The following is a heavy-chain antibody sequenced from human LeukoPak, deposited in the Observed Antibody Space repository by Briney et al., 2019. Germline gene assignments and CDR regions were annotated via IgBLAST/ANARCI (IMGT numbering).Heavy chain of an antibody. Sequence: ASVKVSCKASGYTFSGNYMHWVRQAPGQGLEWMGWINPNSGGTNYAQKFQGRVTMTRDTSISTAYMELSRLRSDDTAVYYCAREYSSSSSYYYYYMDVWGKGTTVTVSS. D-gene: IGHD6-6*01. J-gene: IGHJ6*03. CDR2: INPNSGGT. V-gene: IGHV1-2*02. CDR1: GYTFSGNY. CDR3: AREYSSSSSYYYYYMDV.